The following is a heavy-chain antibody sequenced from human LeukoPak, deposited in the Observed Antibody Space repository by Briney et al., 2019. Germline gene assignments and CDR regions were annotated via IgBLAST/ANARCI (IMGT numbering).Heavy chain of an antibody. CDR3: SRESGAFCPFGY. D-gene: IGHD1-26*01. CDR1: GGSIRSTNW. V-gene: IGHV4/OR15-8*02. CDR2: ISLSGQT. Sequence: PSETLSLTCGVSGGSIRSTNWWSWVRQPPGQGLEWIGEISLSGQTNYSPSLNGRVTMSLDEFRNQLSLNLTSVTAADTAIYYCSRESGAFCPFGYWGQGTLVIVPP. J-gene: IGHJ4*02.